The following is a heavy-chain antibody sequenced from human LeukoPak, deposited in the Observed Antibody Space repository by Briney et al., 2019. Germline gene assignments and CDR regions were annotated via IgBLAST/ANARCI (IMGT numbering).Heavy chain of an antibody. D-gene: IGHD2-15*01. CDR2: INHSGST. CDR1: GGSFSGYY. V-gene: IGHV4-34*01. CDR3: ARGGRAGVVVAATRGLYWDY. J-gene: IGHJ4*02. Sequence: PSETLSLTCAVYGGSFSGYYWSWIRQPPGKGLEWIGEINHSGSTNYNPSLKSRVTISVDTSKNQFSLKLSSVTAADTAVYYCARGGRAGVVVAATRGLYWDYWGQGTLVTVSS.